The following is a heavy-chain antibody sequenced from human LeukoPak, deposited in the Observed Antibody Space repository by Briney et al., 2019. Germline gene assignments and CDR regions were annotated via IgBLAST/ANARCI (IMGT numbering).Heavy chain of an antibody. J-gene: IGHJ5*02. CDR2: IYYSGST. CDR3: ARDLLKVGFDP. CDR1: GGSISSGGYY. D-gene: IGHD3-16*01. Sequence: PSQTLSLTCTVSGGSISSGGYYWSWTRQHPGKGLEWIGYIYYSGSTYYNPSLKSRVTISVDTSKNQFSLKLSSVTAADTAVYYCARDLLKVGFDPWGQGTLVTVSS. V-gene: IGHV4-31*03.